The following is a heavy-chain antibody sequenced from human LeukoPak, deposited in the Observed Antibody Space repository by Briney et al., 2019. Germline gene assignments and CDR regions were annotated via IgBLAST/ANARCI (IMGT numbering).Heavy chain of an antibody. V-gene: IGHV4-34*01. CDR2: INHSGST. Sequence: SETLSLTCAVYGGSFSGYYWSWIRQSPGKGLEWIREINHSGSTNYNSSLKSRVTISVDTSKNQFSLNLSSVTAADTAVYYCARDRALGSGKFYFDYWGQGTLVTVSS. CDR1: GGSFSGYY. CDR3: ARDRALGSGKFYFDY. D-gene: IGHD3-16*01. J-gene: IGHJ4*02.